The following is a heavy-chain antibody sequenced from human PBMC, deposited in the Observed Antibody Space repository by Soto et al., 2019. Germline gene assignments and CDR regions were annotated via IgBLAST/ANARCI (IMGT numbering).Heavy chain of an antibody. D-gene: IGHD3-22*01. Sequence: GGSLRLSCAASGFTVSSNYMSWVRQAPGKGLEWVSVIYSGGSTYYADSVKGRFTISRDNSKNTLYLQMNSLRAGDTAVYYCARDPTPLDDYDSSTGGYWGQGTLVTVSS. CDR2: IYSGGST. V-gene: IGHV3-53*01. J-gene: IGHJ4*02. CDR3: ARDPTPLDDYDSSTGGY. CDR1: GFTVSSNY.